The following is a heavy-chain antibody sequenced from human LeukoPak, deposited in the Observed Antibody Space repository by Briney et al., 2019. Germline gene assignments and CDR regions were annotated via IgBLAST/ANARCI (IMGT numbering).Heavy chain of an antibody. CDR1: GYTLTSYD. D-gene: IGHD2-2*01. V-gene: IGHV1-8*01. CDR3: ARGHWSGSTCYPFDY. J-gene: IGHJ4*02. Sequence: ASVKVSCKASGYTLTSYDINWVRQAAGQGLEWMGWMNPSNGNTGYAQKFQGRVAMTRDTSTSTAYMELSSLKSDDTAVYFCARGHWSGSTCYPFDYWGQGTLVTVSS. CDR2: MNPSNGNT.